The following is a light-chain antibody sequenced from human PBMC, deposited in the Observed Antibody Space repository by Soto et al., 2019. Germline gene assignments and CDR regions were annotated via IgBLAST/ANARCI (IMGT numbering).Light chain of an antibody. V-gene: IGLV2-11*01. CDR2: DVS. CDR1: SSDVGGYNY. CDR3: QSYDSSLVI. J-gene: IGLJ2*01. Sequence: QSALTQPRSVSGSPGQSVTISCTGTSSDVGGYNYVSWYQQHPGKAPKLMIYDVSKRPSGVPDRFSGSKSGNTASLTISGLQAEDEADYYCQSYDSSLVIFGGGTKLTVL.